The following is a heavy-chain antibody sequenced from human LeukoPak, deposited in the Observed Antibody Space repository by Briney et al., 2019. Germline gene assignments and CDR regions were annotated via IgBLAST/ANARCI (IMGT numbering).Heavy chain of an antibody. CDR1: GFRFSSYA. CDR2: ISGSDDNA. Sequence: GGSLRLSCATSGFRFSSYAMSWVRQAPGKGLEWVSVISGSDDNAYYGDSMKGRFIISRDTSKNTLYLQMNSLRTEDTAIYYCAKHSHSWYIGYFEYWGQGTLVTVSS. CDR3: AKHSHSWYIGYFEY. J-gene: IGHJ4*02. V-gene: IGHV3-23*01. D-gene: IGHD6-13*01.